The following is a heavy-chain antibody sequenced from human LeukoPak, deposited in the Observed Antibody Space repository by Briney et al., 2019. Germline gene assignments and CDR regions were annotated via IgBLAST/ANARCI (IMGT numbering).Heavy chain of an antibody. V-gene: IGHV1-46*01. D-gene: IGHD3-10*02. J-gene: IGHJ4*02. CDR1: GYTFTSYY. Sequence: GASVKVSCKASGYTFTSYYIHWVRQAPGQGLEWMGVINPSGGSTSYAQKFQGRVTMTRDMSTSTVYMELSSLISEDTAVYYCARGGTMFNDYWGQGTLVTVSS. CDR3: ARGGTMFNDY. CDR2: INPSGGST.